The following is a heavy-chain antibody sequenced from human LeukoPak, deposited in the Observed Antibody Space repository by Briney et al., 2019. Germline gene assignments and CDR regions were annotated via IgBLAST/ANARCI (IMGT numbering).Heavy chain of an antibody. D-gene: IGHD2/OR15-2a*01. V-gene: IGHV4-59*12. CDR3: ARESGSFLWRGWLTP. CDR1: GGSISSYY. Sequence: SETLSLTCTVSGGSISSYYWSWIRQPPGKGLEWIGYIYYSGSTNYNPSLKSRVTISVDTSKNQFSLKLSSVTAADTAVYYCARESGSFLWRGWLTPWGQGPLVTVSS. CDR2: IYYSGST. J-gene: IGHJ5*02.